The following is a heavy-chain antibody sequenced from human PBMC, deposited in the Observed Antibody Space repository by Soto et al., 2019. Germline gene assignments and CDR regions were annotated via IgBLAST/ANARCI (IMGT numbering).Heavy chain of an antibody. D-gene: IGHD1-26*01. J-gene: IGHJ4*02. V-gene: IGHV3-NL1*01. CDR2: ITAHGSGA. CDR1: GFTFSSYG. CDR3: ARLVSAAANNY. Sequence: GGSLRLSCAASGFTFSSYGMHWVRQAPGKGLEWVSSITAHGSGAYYADSVQDRFSITRDNSANTVYLQMNSLRAEDTAVYYCARLVSAAANNYWGQGTLVTVSS.